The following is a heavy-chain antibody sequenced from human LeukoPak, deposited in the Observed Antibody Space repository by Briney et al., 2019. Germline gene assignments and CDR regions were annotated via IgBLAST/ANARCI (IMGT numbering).Heavy chain of an antibody. CDR3: ARVAAAGDNYYYYYMDV. D-gene: IGHD6-13*01. CDR1: GFTFSTYW. CDR2: ISYDGSNE. J-gene: IGHJ6*03. V-gene: IGHV3-30*03. Sequence: GGSLRLSCAASGFTFSTYWMSWVRQAPGKGLEWVAIISYDGSNEYYADSVKGRFTISRDNSKNTLYLQMNSLRAEDTAVYYCARVAAAGDNYYYYYMDVWGKGTTVTVSS.